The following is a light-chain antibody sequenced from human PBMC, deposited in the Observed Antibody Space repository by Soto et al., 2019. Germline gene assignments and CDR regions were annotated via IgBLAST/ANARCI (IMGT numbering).Light chain of an antibody. CDR2: EVS. CDR3: SSYAGSNNLGV. V-gene: IGLV2-8*01. CDR1: SSDVGGYNY. J-gene: IGLJ3*02. Sequence: ALTQPPSASGSPGQSVTISCTGTSSDVGGYNYVSWYQQHPGKAPKLMIYEVSKRPSGVPDRFSGSKSGNTASLTVSGLQAEDEADYYCSSYAGSNNLGVFGGGTKVTVL.